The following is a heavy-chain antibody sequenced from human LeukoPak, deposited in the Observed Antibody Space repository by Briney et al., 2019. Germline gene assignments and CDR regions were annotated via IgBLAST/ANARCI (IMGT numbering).Heavy chain of an antibody. V-gene: IGHV3-48*01. CDR3: ARAIWSGYYVFDY. CDR2: ISSSSSTI. J-gene: IGHJ4*02. D-gene: IGHD3-3*01. Sequence: GGSLRLSCAASGFTFSSYSMNWVRQAPGKGLEWVSYISSSSSTIYYADSVKGRFTISRDNAKNSLYLQMNSLRAEDTAVYYCARAIWSGYYVFDYWGQGTLVTVSS. CDR1: GFTFSSYS.